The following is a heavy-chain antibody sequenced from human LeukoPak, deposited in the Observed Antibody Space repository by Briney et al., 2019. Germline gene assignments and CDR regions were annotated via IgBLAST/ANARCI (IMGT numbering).Heavy chain of an antibody. D-gene: IGHD5-24*01. CDR3: AKDIQLST. J-gene: IGHJ3*01. CDR2: IGASGEST. V-gene: IGHV3-23*01. Sequence: GGSLRLSCAASGFTFSVAAMTWVRQARGKGLEWVSLIGASGESTYYADSVKGRFTISRDNSKNTLSLQMNSLRVEDTAMYFCAKDIQLSTWGLGTMVTVSS. CDR1: GFTFSVAA.